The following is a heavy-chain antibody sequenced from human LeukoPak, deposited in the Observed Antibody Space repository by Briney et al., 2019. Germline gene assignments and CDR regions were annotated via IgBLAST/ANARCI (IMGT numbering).Heavy chain of an antibody. V-gene: IGHV3-30*02. CDR3: AKGVGFGNYYFDY. CDR1: GFTFSSYG. D-gene: IGHD3-16*01. CDR2: IRYDGSNK. Sequence: GGSLRLSCAASGFTFSSYGMHWVRQAPGKGLEWAAFIRYDGSNKYYADSVKGRFTISRDNSKNTLYLQMNSLRAEDTAVYYCAKGVGFGNYYFDYWGQGTLVTVSS. J-gene: IGHJ4*02.